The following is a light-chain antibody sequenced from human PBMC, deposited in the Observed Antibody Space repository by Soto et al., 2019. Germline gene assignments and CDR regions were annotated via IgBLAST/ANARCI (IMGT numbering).Light chain of an antibody. CDR1: SSDVGSHPL. CDR3: TPYTPTGALV. CDR2: EDT. Sequence: QSVLTQPASVSGSPGQSITISCAGTSSDVGSHPLVSWYQQHPGKAPKLMISEDTKRPSGVSNRFSGSKSGNTASLTISGLQSEDEADYYCTPYTPTGALVFGSGTKLTVL. J-gene: IGLJ3*02. V-gene: IGLV2-14*02.